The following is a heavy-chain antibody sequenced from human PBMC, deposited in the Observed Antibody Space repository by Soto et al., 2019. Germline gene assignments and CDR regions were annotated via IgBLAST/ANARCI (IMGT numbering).Heavy chain of an antibody. CDR1: GFTFSSYS. CDR2: ISSSSSYI. D-gene: IGHD2-15*01. CDR3: ARDCSGGSCPRGDYYYYMDV. V-gene: IGHV3-21*01. J-gene: IGHJ6*03. Sequence: GGSLRLSCAASGFTFSSYSMNWVHQAPGKGLEWVSSISSSSSYIYYADSVKGRFTISRDNAKNSLYLQMNSLRAEDTAVYYCARDCSGGSCPRGDYYYYMDVWGKGTTVTVSS.